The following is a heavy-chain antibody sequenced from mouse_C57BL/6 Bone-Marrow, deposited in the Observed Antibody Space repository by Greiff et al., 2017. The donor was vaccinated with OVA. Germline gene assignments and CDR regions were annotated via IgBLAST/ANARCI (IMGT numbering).Heavy chain of an antibody. D-gene: IGHD2-5*01. V-gene: IGHV1-18*01. CDR1: GYTFTDYN. CDR2: INPNNGGT. CDR3: ARSAYYSNLGDYAMDY. J-gene: IGHJ4*01. Sequence: VQLQQSGPELVKPGASVKIPCKASGYTFTDYNMDWVKQSHGKSLEWIGDINPNNGGTIYNQKFKGKATLTVDKSSSTAYMELRSLTSEDTAVYYCARSAYYSNLGDYAMDYWGQGTSVTVSS.